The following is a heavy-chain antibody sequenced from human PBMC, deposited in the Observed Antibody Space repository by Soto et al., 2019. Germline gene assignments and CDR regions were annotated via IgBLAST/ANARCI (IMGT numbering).Heavy chain of an antibody. CDR1: GCSISSGGYY. V-gene: IGHV4-61*08. CDR2: IYYSGST. Sequence: PSETLSLTCTVSGCSISSGGYYWSWILQHPGKGLGWIGYIYYSGSTNYNPSLKSRVTISVDTSKNQFSLKLSSVTAADTAVYYCARAGPTAVTAYFDYWGQGTLVPVSS. J-gene: IGHJ4*02. D-gene: IGHD4-17*01. CDR3: ARAGPTAVTAYFDY.